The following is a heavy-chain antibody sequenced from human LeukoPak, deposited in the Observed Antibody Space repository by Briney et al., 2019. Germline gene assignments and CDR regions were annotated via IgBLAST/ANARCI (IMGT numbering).Heavy chain of an antibody. V-gene: IGHV4-59*01. CDR3: ARAQWSYYDSSGLYFDY. D-gene: IGHD3-22*01. J-gene: IGHJ4*02. CDR2: IYYTGST. Sequence: PSETLSLTCTVSGGSINDYYWSWIRQPPGKGLEWIGYIYYTGSTNYNPSLKSRVTISVDTSKNQFSLKLSSVTAADTAVYYCARAQWSYYDSSGLYFDYWGQGTLVTVSS. CDR1: GGSINDYY.